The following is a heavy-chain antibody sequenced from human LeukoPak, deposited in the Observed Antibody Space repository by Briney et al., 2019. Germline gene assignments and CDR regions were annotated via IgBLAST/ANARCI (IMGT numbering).Heavy chain of an antibody. CDR2: IKQDGSEK. CDR3: ARDLGYYGSGSYYKALGY. CDR1: GFTFSNYW. J-gene: IGHJ4*02. V-gene: IGHV3-7*01. Sequence: GGSLRLSCAASGFTFSNYWMSWVRQAPGKGLEWVANIKQDGSEKYYVDSVKGRFTISRDNAKNSLYLQMNSLRAEDTAVYYCARDLGYYGSGSYYKALGYWGQGTLVIVSS. D-gene: IGHD3-10*01.